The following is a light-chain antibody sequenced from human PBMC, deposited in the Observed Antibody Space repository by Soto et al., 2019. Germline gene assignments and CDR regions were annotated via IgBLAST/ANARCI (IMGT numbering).Light chain of an antibody. V-gene: IGKV3-20*01. CDR1: QSVSSGY. Sequence: EIVLTQSPGTLSLSPGERATLSCRTSQSVSSGYLAWYQQKPGRAPRLLIYGASRRATGIPDRFTGSGSGTDFTLTXSRLEXEDFAVYYCQQFYNSLYTFGQGTKLEIK. CDR3: QQFYNSLYT. J-gene: IGKJ2*01. CDR2: GAS.